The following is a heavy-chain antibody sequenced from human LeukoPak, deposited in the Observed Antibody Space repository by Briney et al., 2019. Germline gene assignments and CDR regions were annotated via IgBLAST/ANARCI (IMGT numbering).Heavy chain of an antibody. J-gene: IGHJ3*01. Sequence: PGGSLRLSCAASGFTFSNYGMHWVRQAPGKGLEWVAVIWYDGSNRYYADSVKGRFTISRDNSKNTLYLEMNSLRAEDTAVYYCAREVVAAAGNDAFDFWGQGTKVTVSS. CDR1: GFTFSNYG. CDR2: IWYDGSNR. D-gene: IGHD6-13*01. CDR3: AREVVAAAGNDAFDF. V-gene: IGHV3-33*01.